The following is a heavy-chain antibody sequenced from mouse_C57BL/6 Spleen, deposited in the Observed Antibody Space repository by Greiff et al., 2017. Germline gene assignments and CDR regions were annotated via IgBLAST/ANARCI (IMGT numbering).Heavy chain of an antibody. D-gene: IGHD1-1*01. V-gene: IGHV1-81*01. J-gene: IGHJ3*01. Sequence: QVQLQQSGAELARPGASVKLSCKASGYTFTSYGISWVKQRTGQGLEWIGEIYPRSGNTYYNEKFKGKATLTADKSSSTAYMELRSLTSEDSAVYFCAPFYGSSPPWFAYWGQGTLVTVSA. CDR2: IYPRSGNT. CDR3: APFYGSSPPWFAY. CDR1: GYTFTSYG.